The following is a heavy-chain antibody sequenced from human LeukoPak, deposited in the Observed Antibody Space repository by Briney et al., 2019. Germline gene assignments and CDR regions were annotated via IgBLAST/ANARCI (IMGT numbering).Heavy chain of an antibody. J-gene: IGHJ4*02. Sequence: GGSLRLSCAASGFTFDDYAMHWVRQAPGKGLEWVSGISWNSGSIGYADSVKGRFTISRDNAKNSLYLQMNSLRGEDTAIYYCARDYKADFWGQGTLVTVSS. D-gene: IGHD1-14*01. CDR2: ISWNSGSI. CDR3: ARDYKADF. V-gene: IGHV3-9*01. CDR1: GFTFDDYA.